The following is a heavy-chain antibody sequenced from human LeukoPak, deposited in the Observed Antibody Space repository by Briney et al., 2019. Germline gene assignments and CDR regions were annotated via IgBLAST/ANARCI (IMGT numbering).Heavy chain of an antibody. D-gene: IGHD2-15*01. Sequence: SETLSLTCAVYGGSFSGYYWSWIRQPPGKGLEWIGEINHSGSTNYNPSLKSRVTISVDTSKNQFSLKPSSVTAADTAVYYCARVGVVVAATYWFDPWGQGTLVTVSS. V-gene: IGHV4-34*01. CDR1: GGSFSGYY. J-gene: IGHJ5*02. CDR3: ARVGVVVAATYWFDP. CDR2: INHSGST.